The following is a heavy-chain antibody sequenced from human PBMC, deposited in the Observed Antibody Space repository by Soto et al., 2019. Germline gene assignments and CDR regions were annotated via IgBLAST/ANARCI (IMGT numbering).Heavy chain of an antibody. D-gene: IGHD2-21*02. V-gene: IGHV1-3*04. CDR1: GYILTTYD. J-gene: IGHJ4*02. CDR3: ARGPTAPVTAYCFDC. CDR2: INTGNGDT. Sequence: QAQLVQSGAEVKKPGASVKVSCRASGYILTTYDMHWVRQAPGQRLEWMGWINTGNGDTTYSQKFQGRVSITRDTSASTAYMELSSLTSEDTAVYYCARGPTAPVTAYCFDCWGQGTLVTVSS.